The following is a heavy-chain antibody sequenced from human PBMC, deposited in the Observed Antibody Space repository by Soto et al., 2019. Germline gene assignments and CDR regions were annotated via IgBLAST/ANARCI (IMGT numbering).Heavy chain of an antibody. V-gene: IGHV3-15*07. CDR2: IISKANGWTT. CDR1: GFTFNNAW. Sequence: EVQLVESGGGLVKPGGSLRLSCAAAGFTFNNAWMNWVRQAPGKWLEWVGRIISKANGWTTDYAAPVKDRCTISRDDSKNTRQLQMNSLNTEDTAESYWTSDPEDSNYFDYWGQGTLVTVSS. D-gene: IGHD4-4*01. CDR3: TSDPEDSNYFDY. J-gene: IGHJ4*02.